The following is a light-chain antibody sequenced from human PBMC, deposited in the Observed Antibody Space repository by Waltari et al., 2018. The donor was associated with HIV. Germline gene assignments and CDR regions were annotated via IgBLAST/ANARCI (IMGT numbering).Light chain of an antibody. CDR2: DAS. CDR3: HQYHNWPPFT. V-gene: IGKV3-15*01. CDR1: QHVNNY. J-gene: IGKJ2*01. Sequence: EVVLTQSPATLSVSPGERATLSCWASQHVNNYLAWYQQKPGQAPRLLIYDASTRATGVPARFSGSGSGTEFTLTITSLQSEDFAVYYCHQYHNWPPFTFGQGTKLEI.